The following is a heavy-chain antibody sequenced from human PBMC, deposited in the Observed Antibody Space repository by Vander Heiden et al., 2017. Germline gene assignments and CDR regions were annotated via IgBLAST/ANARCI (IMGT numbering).Heavy chain of an antibody. CDR1: GLTFSTYG. V-gene: IGHV3-33*01. CDR2: ILKDGSNE. Sequence: QGQLVESGVVVVQPGRSLRLPCAASGLTFSTYGRHGVRQAPGKGLEWLAVILKDGSNEGHADSVKGRFTISRDNSKNALYLQMNSLRVDETAVYYCVRDDEGGPNALDMWGQGTMVTVSS. CDR3: VRDDEGGPNALDM. J-gene: IGHJ3*02. D-gene: IGHD1-26*01.